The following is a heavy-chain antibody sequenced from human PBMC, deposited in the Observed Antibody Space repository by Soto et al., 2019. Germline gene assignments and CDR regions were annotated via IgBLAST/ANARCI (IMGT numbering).Heavy chain of an antibody. Sequence: QLQLQESGSGLVKPSQTLSLTCAVSGGSISSGGYSWSWIRQPQGKGLEWIGYIYHSGSTYYNPTLKRRVAISVDRSKNQFSLRLSSVIAADTAVYYCAGGIAARPLGYWGQGTLVTVPS. J-gene: IGHJ4*02. D-gene: IGHD6-6*01. CDR3: AGGIAARPLGY. V-gene: IGHV4-30-2*01. CDR1: GGSISSGGYS. CDR2: IYHSGST.